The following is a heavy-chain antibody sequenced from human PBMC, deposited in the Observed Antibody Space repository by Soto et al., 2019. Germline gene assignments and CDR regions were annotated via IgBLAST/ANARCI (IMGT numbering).Heavy chain of an antibody. D-gene: IGHD5-18*01. CDR3: AREHRGYSYGPKFDY. CDR1: GESVSSNSAA. Sequence: SQTLSLTCAISGESVSSNSAALKWIRQSPSRGLEWLGRTYYRSKWYNDYAVSVKSRITINPDTSKNQFSLQLNSVTPEDTAVYYCAREHRGYSYGPKFDYWGQGTLVTVSS. J-gene: IGHJ4*02. V-gene: IGHV6-1*01. CDR2: TYYRSKWYN.